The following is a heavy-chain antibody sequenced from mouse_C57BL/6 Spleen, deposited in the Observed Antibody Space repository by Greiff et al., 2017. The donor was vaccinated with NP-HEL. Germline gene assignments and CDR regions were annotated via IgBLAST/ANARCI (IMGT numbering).Heavy chain of an antibody. V-gene: IGHV1-55*01. D-gene: IGHD2-5*01. J-gene: IGHJ3*01. CDR3: ARGGIYYSNSEGFAY. CDR1: GYTFTGHW. Sequence: QVQLQQPGAELVKPGASVKLSCKASGYTFTGHWINWVKQRPGQGLQRIANMYNGRGSTNNNEKLKSKATLTVHTSSSTAYMQLSSLTSEDSAVYFCARGGIYYSNSEGFAYWGPGTLVTVSA. CDR2: MYNGRGST.